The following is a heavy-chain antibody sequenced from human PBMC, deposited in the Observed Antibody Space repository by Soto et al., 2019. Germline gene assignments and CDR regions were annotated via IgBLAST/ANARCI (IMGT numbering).Heavy chain of an antibody. CDR3: SSAYGGHDAFDI. CDR1: GYTFTSYG. J-gene: IGHJ3*02. D-gene: IGHD4-17*01. V-gene: IGHV1-18*01. CDR2: ISAYNGNT. Sequence: ASVKVSCKASGYTFTSYGISWVRQAPGQGLEWMGWISAYNGNTNYAQKLQGRVTMTTDTSTSTAYMELRSLRSDDTAVYYCSSAYGGHDAFDIWGQGTMVTVSS.